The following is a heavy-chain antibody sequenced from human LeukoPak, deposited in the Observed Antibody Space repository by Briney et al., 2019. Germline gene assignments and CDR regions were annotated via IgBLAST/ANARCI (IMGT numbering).Heavy chain of an antibody. CDR3: AREKNGGSYSAFDY. J-gene: IGHJ4*02. D-gene: IGHD1-26*01. CDR2: INHSGST. Sequence: SETLSLTCAVYGGSFSGYYWSWLRHPPGKGLEWIGEINHSGSTNYNPSLKSRVTISVDTSKNQFSLKLSSVTAADTAVYYCAREKNGGSYSAFDYWGQGTLVTVSS. V-gene: IGHV4-34*01. CDR1: GGSFSGYY.